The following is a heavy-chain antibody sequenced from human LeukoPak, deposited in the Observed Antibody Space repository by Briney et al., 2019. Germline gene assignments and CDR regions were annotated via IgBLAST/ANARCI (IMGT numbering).Heavy chain of an antibody. CDR1: GGSISSGGYY. D-gene: IGHD3-10*01. CDR3: ARVGGSGWFGPFDP. CDR2: IYYSGST. Sequence: SETLSLTGTVSGGSISSGGYYWSWIRQHPGKGLEWIGYIYYSGSTYYNPSLKSRVTISVDTSKNQFSLKLSSVTAADTAVYYCARVGGSGWFGPFDPWGQGTLVTVSS. V-gene: IGHV4-31*03. J-gene: IGHJ5*02.